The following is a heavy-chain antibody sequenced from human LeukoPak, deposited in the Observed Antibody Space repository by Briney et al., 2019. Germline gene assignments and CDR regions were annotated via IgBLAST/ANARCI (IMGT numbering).Heavy chain of an antibody. D-gene: IGHD2-21*01. J-gene: IGHJ6*03. CDR1: GYTFTSYD. CDR3: ARVAVITTPYYYYYMDV. V-gene: IGHV1-8*02. CDR2: MNPNSGNT. Sequence: GASVKVSCKASGYTFTSYDINWVRQATGQGLEWMGWMNPNSGNTGYAQKFQGRVTMTRNTSISTAYMELSSLRSEDTAVYYCARVAVITTPYYYYYMDVWGKGTTVTISS.